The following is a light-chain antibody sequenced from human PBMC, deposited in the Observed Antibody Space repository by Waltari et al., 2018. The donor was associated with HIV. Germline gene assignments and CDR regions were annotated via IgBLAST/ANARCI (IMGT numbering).Light chain of an antibody. Sequence: QSVLTQPASVSGSPGQSITISCTAASSDFGAYNSVSWYQQSPVQAPTLLIYEVSDRPSGVSNRFSGSKSGNTASLTISGLQPEDESNYYCSSYSKSNSLVFGTGTKVTVL. CDR2: EVS. CDR1: SSDFGAYNS. J-gene: IGLJ1*01. V-gene: IGLV2-14*01. CDR3: SSYSKSNSLV.